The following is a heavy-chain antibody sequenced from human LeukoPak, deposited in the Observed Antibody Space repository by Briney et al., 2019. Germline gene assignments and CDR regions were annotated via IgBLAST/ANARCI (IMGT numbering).Heavy chain of an antibody. CDR1: GGSFSGYY. CDR3: AGGLWFRESRPFDY. CDR2: INHSGST. Sequence: PSETLSLTCAVYGGSFSGYYWSWIRQPPGKGLEWIGEINHSGSTDYNPSLKSRVTISVDTSKNQFSLKLSSVTAADTAVHYCAGGLWFRESRPFDYWGQGTLVTVSS. J-gene: IGHJ4*02. V-gene: IGHV4-34*01. D-gene: IGHD3-10*01.